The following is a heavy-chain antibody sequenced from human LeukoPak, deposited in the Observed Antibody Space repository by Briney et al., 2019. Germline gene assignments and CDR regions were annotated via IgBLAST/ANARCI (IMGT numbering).Heavy chain of an antibody. D-gene: IGHD2-2*01. Sequence: GGSLRLSCAASGLTPADYGMSWVRHAPGKGLEWVSGIDWSGESTGYADSVKGRFTISRDNAANVLYLQINGLLAEDTALYYCARDLSASWYSLGYWGRGTLVTVSS. CDR2: IDWSGEST. CDR1: GLTPADYG. V-gene: IGHV3-20*04. CDR3: ARDLSASWYSLGY. J-gene: IGHJ4*02.